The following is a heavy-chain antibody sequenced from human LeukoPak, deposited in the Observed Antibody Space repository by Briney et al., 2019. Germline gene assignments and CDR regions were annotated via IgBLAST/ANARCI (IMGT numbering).Heavy chain of an antibody. J-gene: IGHJ6*03. CDR2: INPNNGGT. Sequence: ASVKVSCKASGYTFTGHYTHWVRQAPGQGLEWIGWINPNNGGTNYAQKFQGRVTMTRDTSISTAYMELSRLTSDDTAVYFCARSSGYYSSLFYMHVWGKGTTVTVSS. D-gene: IGHD3-22*01. CDR3: ARSSGYYSSLFYMHV. CDR1: GYTFTGHY. V-gene: IGHV1-2*02.